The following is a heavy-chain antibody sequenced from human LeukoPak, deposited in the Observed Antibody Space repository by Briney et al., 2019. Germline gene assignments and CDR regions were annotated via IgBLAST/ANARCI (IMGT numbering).Heavy chain of an antibody. Sequence: PGGSLRLSCAASGFTFDDYTVHWVRQAPGKGLEWVSLISWDGGSTYYADSVKGRFTISRDNGKNSLYLQMNSLRTEDTALYYCAKDTGYYDSSGLDYWGQGTLVTVSS. V-gene: IGHV3-43*01. CDR2: ISWDGGST. CDR1: GFTFDDYT. CDR3: AKDTGYYDSSGLDY. J-gene: IGHJ4*02. D-gene: IGHD3-22*01.